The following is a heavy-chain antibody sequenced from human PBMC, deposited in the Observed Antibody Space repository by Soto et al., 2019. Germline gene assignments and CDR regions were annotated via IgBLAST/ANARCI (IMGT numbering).Heavy chain of an antibody. CDR3: VRGSYCTTTTCYNLGWFAP. J-gene: IGHJ5*02. CDR1: GFTFSGFV. D-gene: IGHD2-2*02. V-gene: IGHV3-33*01. CDR2: IWYDGSDK. Sequence: GGSLRLSCATSGFTFSGFVMQWVRQAPGKGPEWVAVIWYDGSDKYYTDSVKGRFTIARDDSKNTLYLQMNNLRVEDTAVYYCVRGSYCTTTTCYNLGWFAPWGQGTLVTVSS.